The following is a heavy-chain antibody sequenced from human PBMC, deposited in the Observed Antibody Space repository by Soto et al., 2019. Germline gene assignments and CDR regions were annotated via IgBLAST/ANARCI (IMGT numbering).Heavy chain of an antibody. V-gene: IGHV1-8*01. CDR3: ARGQGESSGWYSRPYYYYYYMDV. CDR1: GSTFPSYD. Sequence: ASVKGSCQASGSTFPSYDINWVRQAPGQGLEWMGWMNPNSGNTGYAQKFQGRVTMTRNTSISTAYMELSSLRSEDTAVYYCARGQGESSGWYSRPYYYYYYMDVWGKGTTVTVSS. D-gene: IGHD6-19*01. J-gene: IGHJ6*03. CDR2: MNPNSGNT.